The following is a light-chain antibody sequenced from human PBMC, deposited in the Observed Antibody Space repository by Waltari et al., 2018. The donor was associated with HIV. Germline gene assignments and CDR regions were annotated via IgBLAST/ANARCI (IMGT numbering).Light chain of an antibody. J-gene: IGKJ4*01. CDR3: QQYNDWPLT. V-gene: IGKV3-15*01. Sequence: MTQSPSTLSASVGERATLSCRASQNVIRNLAWYQQKPGQVSRLLIYGASTRASGIPARFSGSGSGTEFTLTISSLQSEDFAVYFCQQYNDWPLTFGGGTKVEI. CDR2: GAS. CDR1: QNVIRN.